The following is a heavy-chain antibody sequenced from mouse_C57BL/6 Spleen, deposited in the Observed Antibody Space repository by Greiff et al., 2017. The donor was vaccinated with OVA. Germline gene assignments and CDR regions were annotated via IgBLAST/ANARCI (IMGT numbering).Heavy chain of an antibody. Sequence: DVQLQESGAELVRPGASVKLSCTASGFNIKDDYMHWVKQRPEQGLEWIGWIDPENGDTEYASKFQGKATITADTSSNTAYLQLSSLTSEDTAVYYCTRGSSAWFAYWGQGTLVTVSA. CDR3: TRGSSAWFAY. CDR1: GFNIKDDY. V-gene: IGHV14-4*01. CDR2: IDPENGDT. D-gene: IGHD3-1*01. J-gene: IGHJ3*01.